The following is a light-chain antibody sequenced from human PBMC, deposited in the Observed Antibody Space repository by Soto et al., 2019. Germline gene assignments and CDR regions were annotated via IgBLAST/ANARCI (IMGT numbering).Light chain of an antibody. CDR2: AAS. V-gene: IGKV1-39*01. Sequence: DIQMTQSPSTLSGSVGDRVTITSRASQGIRDDLGWYQQKPGKPPRLLIYAASSLQSGVPSRFSGSGSGTDFTLTINSLQPEDFATYSCQQSYNSPQTFGQGTKVDIK. J-gene: IGKJ1*01. CDR3: QQSYNSPQT. CDR1: QGIRDD.